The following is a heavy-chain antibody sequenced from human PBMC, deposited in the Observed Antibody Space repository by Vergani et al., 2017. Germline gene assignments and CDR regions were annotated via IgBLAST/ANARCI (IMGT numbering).Heavy chain of an antibody. CDR2: IYYRGST. J-gene: IGHJ6*03. CDR1: GGSISSYY. D-gene: IGHD2-15*01. CDR3: ARGSDCRGVFCYYYYMDV. V-gene: IGHV4-59*01. Sequence: QVQLQESGPGLVKPSETLSLTCTVSGGSISSYYWSWIRQPPGKGLEWIGYIYYRGSTHSNPSLKGRVTISVDTSKNQFSVKLSAVTAADTAVYYCARGSDCRGVFCYYYYMDVWGKGTTVTVSS.